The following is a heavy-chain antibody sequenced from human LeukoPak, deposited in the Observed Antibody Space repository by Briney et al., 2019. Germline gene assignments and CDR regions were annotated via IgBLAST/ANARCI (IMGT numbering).Heavy chain of an antibody. Sequence: EASVKVSCKASGYTFDNFEINWVRQAPGQGLKWMGWMKANSGDTGYPEKFRGSVTMTRDTSRNTAYMELSSLTSEDTAVYYCARGFCTGHACYTAEYLPHWGQGTLITVSS. V-gene: IGHV1-8*01. D-gene: IGHD2-8*02. CDR1: GYTFDNFE. J-gene: IGHJ1*01. CDR2: MKANSGDT. CDR3: ARGFCTGHACYTAEYLPH.